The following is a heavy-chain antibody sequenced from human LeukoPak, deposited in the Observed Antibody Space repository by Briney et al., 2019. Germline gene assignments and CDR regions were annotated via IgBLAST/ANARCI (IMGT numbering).Heavy chain of an antibody. V-gene: IGHV4-39*01. D-gene: IGHD3-22*01. CDR1: GGSISNSYYY. CDR3: ARTYYYDSSY. CDR2: IYYSGNT. Sequence: SETLSLTCTVSGGSISNSYYYWGWIRQPPGKGLEWIGSIYYSGNTYYNPSPKSRATISVDTSKNQFSLKLSSVTAADTAVYYCARTYYYDSSYWGQGTLVTVSS. J-gene: IGHJ4*02.